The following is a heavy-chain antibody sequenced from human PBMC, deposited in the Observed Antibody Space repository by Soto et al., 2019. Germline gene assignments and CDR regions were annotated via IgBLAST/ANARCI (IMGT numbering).Heavy chain of an antibody. CDR3: ARDGTSNWNYFEP. CDR2: VYYTGKT. V-gene: IGHV4-31*03. D-gene: IGHD1-7*01. Sequence: SETLSLTCTVSGASLISGGYYWTWIRQHPGKGLEWLGYVYYTGKTYYNPSLESRLTMSIDTSKNQFSLRLSSVTAADTAFYYCARDGTSNWNYFEPWGQGTLVTVSS. J-gene: IGHJ5*02. CDR1: GASLISGGYY.